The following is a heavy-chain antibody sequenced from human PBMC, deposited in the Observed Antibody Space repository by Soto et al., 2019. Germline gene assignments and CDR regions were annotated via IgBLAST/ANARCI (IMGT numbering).Heavy chain of an antibody. J-gene: IGHJ4*02. CDR3: ARAPIE. Sequence: PSETLSLTCTVSGGSISSGGYYWSWIRQHPGKVLEWIVNMYYSGSTYYNPSLKSRVTISLDTSKNQFFLKLSSVTAEDTSVYYFARAPIEWGQGTLVTVSS. D-gene: IGHD1-26*01. V-gene: IGHV4-31*03. CDR2: MYYSGST. CDR1: GGSISSGGYY.